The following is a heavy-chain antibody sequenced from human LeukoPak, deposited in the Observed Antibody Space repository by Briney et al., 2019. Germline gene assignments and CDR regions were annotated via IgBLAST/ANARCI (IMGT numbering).Heavy chain of an antibody. V-gene: IGHV3-48*03. Sequence: GGSLRLAWAASGFTFSSYEFNWVRQVPGKGLEWVSYISSSGNTIYYADSVKGRFTVSRDNAKNSLFLQMNGLRAEDTAIYYCARERIYGDYFDYWGQGALVTVSS. CDR3: ARERIYGDYFDY. J-gene: IGHJ4*02. CDR1: GFTFSSYE. CDR2: ISSSGNTI. D-gene: IGHD4-17*01.